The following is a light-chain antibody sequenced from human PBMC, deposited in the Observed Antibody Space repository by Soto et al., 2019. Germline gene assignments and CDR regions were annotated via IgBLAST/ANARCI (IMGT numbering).Light chain of an antibody. J-gene: IGKJ1*01. CDR1: QSIISH. CDR3: QQAYNTPRT. CDR2: AAS. V-gene: IGKV1-39*01. Sequence: DIQLTQSPSSLSASVGDRVTITCRASQSIISHLNWYQQKLGKAPKLLIFAASHLQTGVPSRFSGSQSGTDFTLTISSLQPEDFGTYYCQQAYNTPRTFGQGTKVEI.